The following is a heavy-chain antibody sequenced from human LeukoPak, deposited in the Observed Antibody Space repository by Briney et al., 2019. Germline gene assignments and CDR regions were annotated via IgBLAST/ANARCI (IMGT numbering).Heavy chain of an antibody. V-gene: IGHV3-23*01. Sequence: GGSLRLSCAASGFTFSSYAMSWVRQAPGKGLEWVSAISGSGGSTYYADSVKGRFTISRDNSKNTLYLQMNSLRAEDTAVYYCAKDSSHCSSTSCYEDFFDYWGQGTLVTVSS. J-gene: IGHJ4*02. CDR2: ISGSGGST. CDR3: AKDSSHCSSTSCYEDFFDY. CDR1: GFTFSSYA. D-gene: IGHD2-2*01.